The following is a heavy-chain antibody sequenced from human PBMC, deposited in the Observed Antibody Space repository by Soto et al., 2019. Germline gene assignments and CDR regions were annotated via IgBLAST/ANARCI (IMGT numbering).Heavy chain of an antibody. CDR1: GFTFGSYG. Sequence: QVHLVESGGGVVQPGRSLRLSCAASGFTFGSYGMHWVRQAPGKGLEWVAVISYDGSNKYYADSVKGRFTISRDNSKNTLYLQMNSLRVEDTAVYYCAKGSTQKLDIWGQGTVVTVSS. CDR3: AKGSTQKLDI. J-gene: IGHJ3*02. V-gene: IGHV3-30*18. CDR2: ISYDGSNK.